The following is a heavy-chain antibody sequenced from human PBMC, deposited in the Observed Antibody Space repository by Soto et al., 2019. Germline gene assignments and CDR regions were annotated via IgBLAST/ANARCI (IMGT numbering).Heavy chain of an antibody. CDR3: ARHPERIAQIGWFDP. J-gene: IGHJ5*02. V-gene: IGHV3-48*01. D-gene: IGHD6-13*01. CDR2: ISSSSSTI. CDR1: GFTFSSYS. Sequence: EVQLVESGGGLVQPGGSLRLSCAASGFTFSSYSMNWVRQAPGKGLEWVSYISSSSSTIYYADSVKGRFTISRDNAKNSLYVQIYSLRAEATAVYYFARHPERIAQIGWFDPWGQGTLVTVSS.